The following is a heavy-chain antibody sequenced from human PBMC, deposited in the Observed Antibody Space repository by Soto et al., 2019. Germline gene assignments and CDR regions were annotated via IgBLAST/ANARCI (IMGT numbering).Heavy chain of an antibody. CDR2: INHGGST. D-gene: IGHD3-10*01. CDR3: ARGYGMNFDY. V-gene: IGHV4-34*01. CDR1: GVSFSGYY. J-gene: IGHJ4*02. Sequence: QVQLQQWGAGLLKPSETLSLTCAVYGVSFSGYYWNWIRQPPGKGLEWIGEINHGGSTNYNPSLKSRVIISLDTSKNQFTLKLSSMTAADTAVYYCARGYGMNFDYWGQGTLVTVSS.